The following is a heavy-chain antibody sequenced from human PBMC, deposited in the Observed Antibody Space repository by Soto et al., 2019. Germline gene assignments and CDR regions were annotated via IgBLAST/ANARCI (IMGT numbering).Heavy chain of an antibody. CDR1: GYSFTSYW. CDR2: IYPGYSDT. CDR3: ARTSAAGKYYYGMDV. V-gene: IGHV5-51*01. D-gene: IGHD6-13*01. Sequence: EVQLVQSGAEVKKPGESLKISCKGSGYSFTSYWIGCVRQMPGKGLEWMGIIYPGYSDTIYSPSFQGQVTISADKSISTAYLQWSSLKASDTAMYYCARTSAAGKYYYGMDVWGQGTTVTVSS. J-gene: IGHJ6*02.